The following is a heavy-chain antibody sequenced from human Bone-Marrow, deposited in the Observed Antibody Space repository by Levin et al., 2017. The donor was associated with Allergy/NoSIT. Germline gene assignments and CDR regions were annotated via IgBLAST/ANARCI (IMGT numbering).Heavy chain of an antibody. CDR1: GFSVNRRH. Sequence: PGGSLRLSCAASGFSVNRRHLSWVRHGPGKGLEWISIIYSGDYTYYANSVKGRFTVSIDTSKNTVYLQMSSLRVGDTAIYYCATEISGSEGSFDSWGRGAPVTVSS. J-gene: IGHJ4*02. CDR2: IYSGDYT. CDR3: ATEISGSEGSFDS. D-gene: IGHD1-20*01. V-gene: IGHV3-66*02.